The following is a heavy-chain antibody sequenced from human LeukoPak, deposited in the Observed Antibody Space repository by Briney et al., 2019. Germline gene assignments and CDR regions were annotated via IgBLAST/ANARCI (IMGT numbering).Heavy chain of an antibody. D-gene: IGHD2-2*01. CDR2: ISGSGGST. CDR3: AKDAFCTSTNCYASYFDY. V-gene: IGHV3-23*01. J-gene: IGHJ4*02. CDR1: GFTFSSYA. Sequence: PGGSLRLSCAASGFTFSSYAMSWVRQAPGKGLEWVSAISGSGGSTYYADSVKGRFTISRDRSKNTLYLQMHSLRDEDTAVYYCAKDAFCTSTNCYASYFDYWGQGTLVTVSS.